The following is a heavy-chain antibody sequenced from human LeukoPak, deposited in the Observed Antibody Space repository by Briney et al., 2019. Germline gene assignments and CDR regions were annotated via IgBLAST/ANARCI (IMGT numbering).Heavy chain of an antibody. CDR2: IYWDDDK. V-gene: IGHV2-5*02. J-gene: IGHJ4*02. Sequence: SGPTLVKPTQTPTLTCTFSGFSLSTSGVGVGWIRQPPGKTLEWLALIYWDDDKRYSPSLKSRLTITKDTSKNQVVLTMTNMDPVDTATYYCAHRRSWYYFDYWGQGTLVTVSS. CDR1: GFSLSTSGVG. CDR3: AHRRSWYYFDY. D-gene: IGHD2-15*01.